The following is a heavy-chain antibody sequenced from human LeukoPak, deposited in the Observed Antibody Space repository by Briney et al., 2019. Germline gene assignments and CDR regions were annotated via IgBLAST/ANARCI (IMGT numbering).Heavy chain of an antibody. V-gene: IGHV4-59*08. D-gene: IGHD3-16*01. J-gene: IGHJ4*02. Sequence: KPSETLSLTCTVSGGSISSYYWSWIRHPPGKGLEWMGNIYYSGSTNYNSSLKSRVTISVDTSKNQISLKLRSVTAADTAVYYCARKGVSDLYYFDSWGQGTLVTVSS. CDR3: ARKGVSDLYYFDS. CDR2: IYYSGST. CDR1: GGSISSYY.